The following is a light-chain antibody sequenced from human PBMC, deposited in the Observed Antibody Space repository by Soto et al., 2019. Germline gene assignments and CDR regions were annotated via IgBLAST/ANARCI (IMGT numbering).Light chain of an antibody. CDR2: DVN. Sequence: QSALTQPASVSGSPGQSITISCTGTSSDVGAFNLVSWYQQHPGKAPKLMIYDVNVRPSGVSDRFSGSKSGNTASLTISGLQAEDEADSYCSSYTTRSTLDYVFGTGTKLTVL. CDR1: SSDVGAFNL. V-gene: IGLV2-14*03. J-gene: IGLJ1*01. CDR3: SSYTTRSTLDYV.